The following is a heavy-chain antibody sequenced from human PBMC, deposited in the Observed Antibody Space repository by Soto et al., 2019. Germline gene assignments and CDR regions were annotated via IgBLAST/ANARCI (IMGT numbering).Heavy chain of an antibody. J-gene: IGHJ4*02. V-gene: IGHV3-9*01. D-gene: IGHD3-3*01. CDR1: GFTFDDYA. CDR2: ISWNSGSI. Sequence: ESGGGLVQPGRSLRLSCAASGFTFDDYAMHWVRQAPGKGLEWVSGISWNSGSIGYADSVKGRFTISRDNAKNSLYLQMNSLRAEDTALYYCAKDTDYDFWSGYYGYWGQGTLVTVSS. CDR3: AKDTDYDFWSGYYGY.